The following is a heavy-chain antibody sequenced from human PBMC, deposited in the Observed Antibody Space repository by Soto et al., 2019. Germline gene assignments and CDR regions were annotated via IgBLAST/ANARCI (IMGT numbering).Heavy chain of an antibody. V-gene: IGHV1-2*04. CDR1: GYTFTGYY. J-gene: IGHJ6*02. Sequence: ASVKVSCKASGYTFTGYYMHWVRQAPGQGLEWMGWINPNSGGTNYAQKFQGWVTMTRDTSISTAYTELSRLRSDDTAVYYCARDRDPYTATPGYYYYGMDVWGQGTTVTVSS. CDR2: INPNSGGT. D-gene: IGHD5-18*01. CDR3: ARDRDPYTATPGYYYYGMDV.